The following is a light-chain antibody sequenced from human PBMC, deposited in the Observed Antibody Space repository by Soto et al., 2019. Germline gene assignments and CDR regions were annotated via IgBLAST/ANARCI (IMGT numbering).Light chain of an antibody. CDR2: GAS. J-gene: IGKJ5*01. Sequence: VLTQSPATLSLSPGERATLSCRASQSVSSYLAWYQQKPGQAPRLLIYGASSRATGIPGRFSGSGSGTDFTLSISRLEPEDFAVYSCQQYGSSPITFGQGTRLEIK. V-gene: IGKV3-20*01. CDR3: QQYGSSPIT. CDR1: QSVSSY.